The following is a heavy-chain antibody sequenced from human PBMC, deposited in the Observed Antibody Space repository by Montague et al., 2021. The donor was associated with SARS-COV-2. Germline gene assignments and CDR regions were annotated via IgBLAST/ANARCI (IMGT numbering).Heavy chain of an antibody. CDR2: IYYSGST. D-gene: IGHD3-3*01. CDR1: GGSISSYY. Sequence: SETLSLTCTVSGGSISSYYWSWIRQPPGKGLEWIGYIYYSGSTNYNPSLKSRDTISVDTSKNQFSLKLSSVTAADTAVYYRARCITIFGVVGSWFDPWGQGTLVTVSS. J-gene: IGHJ5*02. V-gene: IGHV4-59*01. CDR3: ARCITIFGVVGSWFDP.